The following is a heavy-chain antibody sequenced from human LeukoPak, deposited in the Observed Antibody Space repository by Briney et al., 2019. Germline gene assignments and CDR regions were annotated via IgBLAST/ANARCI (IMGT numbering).Heavy chain of an antibody. CDR2: IYTSGST. CDR3: ARDPGTIVGATHDAFDI. D-gene: IGHD1-26*01. V-gene: IGHV4-4*07. J-gene: IGHJ3*02. Sequence: SETLSLTCTVSGASISSYYWSWIRQPAGKGLEWIGRIYTSGSTNYNPSLKSRVTVSVDTSKNRFSLKLSSVTAADTAVYYCARDPGTIVGATHDAFDIWGQGTMVTVSS. CDR1: GASISSYY.